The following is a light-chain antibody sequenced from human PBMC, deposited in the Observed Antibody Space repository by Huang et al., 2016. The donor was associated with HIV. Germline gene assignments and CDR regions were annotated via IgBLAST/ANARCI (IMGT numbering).Light chain of an antibody. J-gene: IGKJ4*01. CDR2: DAS. Sequence: EIVLTQSPATLSLSPGERATLSCRASQSVRRYLAWYQQTPGQAPRLRIYDASNRATGIPARFSGSGSGTDFTLTISNLQSEDFSVYYCQQRSAWPLTFGGGTKVEI. V-gene: IGKV3-11*01. CDR3: QQRSAWPLT. CDR1: QSVRRY.